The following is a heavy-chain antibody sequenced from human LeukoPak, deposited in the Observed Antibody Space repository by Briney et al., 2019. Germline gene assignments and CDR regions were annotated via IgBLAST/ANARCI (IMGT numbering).Heavy chain of an antibody. CDR2: ISGNTENT. CDR3: ARDLNRGSYFDY. Sequence: GGSLRLSCAASGFTFSSYAMNWVRQAPGKGLEWVSGISGNTENTYYADSVKGRFTISRDDPKNTLYLQMNSLRAEDTAVYYCARDLNRGSYFDYWGQGSLVTVSS. J-gene: IGHJ4*02. CDR1: GFTFSSYA. V-gene: IGHV3-23*01.